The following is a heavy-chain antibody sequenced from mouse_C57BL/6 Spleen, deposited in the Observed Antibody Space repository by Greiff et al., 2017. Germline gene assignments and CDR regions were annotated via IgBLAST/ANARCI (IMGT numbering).Heavy chain of an antibody. Sequence: QVQLQQPGAELVRPGTSVKVSCKASGYAFTTYLIEWVKQRPGQGLEWIGVINPGSGGTNYNEKFKGKATLTANKSSSTAYMQLSSLTTENSAVYVCERYDYVADWDVFAYWGQGALVTVSA. CDR3: ERYDYVADWDVFAY. CDR2: INPGSGGT. D-gene: IGHD2-4*01. CDR1: GYAFTTYL. V-gene: IGHV1-54*01. J-gene: IGHJ3*01.